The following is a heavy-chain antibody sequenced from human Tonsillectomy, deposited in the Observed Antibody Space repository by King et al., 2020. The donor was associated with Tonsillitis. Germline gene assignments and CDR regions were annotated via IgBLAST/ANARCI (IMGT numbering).Heavy chain of an antibody. D-gene: IGHD1-26*01. V-gene: IGHV2-5*02. CDR1: GVSLSTSGGG. Sequence: TLKESGPTLVKPTQTLTLTCTFSGVSLSTSGGGVGWIRQTPGKALEWLAVIYWDDDNRYSPSLKSRLTITKDTSKNQVFLTMTNMDPVDTATYYCAHSRTNSGSDYWGQGTLVTVSS. CDR3: AHSRTNSGSDY. CDR2: IYWDDDN. J-gene: IGHJ4*02.